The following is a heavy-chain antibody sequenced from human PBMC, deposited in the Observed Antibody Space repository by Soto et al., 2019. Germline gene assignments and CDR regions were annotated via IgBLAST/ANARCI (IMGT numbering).Heavy chain of an antibody. CDR3: ARRKESRIAAAGPPGHHDAFDI. Sequence: GGSLRLSCAASGFTFSSYGMHWVRQAPGKGLEWVAVIWYDGSNKYYADSVKGRFTISRDNSKNTLYLQMNSLRAEDTAVYYCARRKESRIAAAGPPGHHDAFDIWGQGTMVTVSS. V-gene: IGHV3-33*01. D-gene: IGHD6-13*01. CDR2: IWYDGSNK. CDR1: GFTFSSYG. J-gene: IGHJ3*02.